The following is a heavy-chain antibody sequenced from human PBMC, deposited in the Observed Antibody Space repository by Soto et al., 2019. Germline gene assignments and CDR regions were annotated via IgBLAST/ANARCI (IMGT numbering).Heavy chain of an antibody. J-gene: IGHJ4*02. D-gene: IGHD3-22*01. V-gene: IGHV3-30-3*01. Sequence: GXSLRLSCAASGFTFSSYALHWFRQAPVKGLEWVAVISYDGSNKYYADSVKGRFTISRDNSKNTLYLQMNSLRAEDTAVYYCARDPRSYYDSSGYLNYWGQGTLVTVSS. CDR3: ARDPRSYYDSSGYLNY. CDR2: ISYDGSNK. CDR1: GFTFSSYA.